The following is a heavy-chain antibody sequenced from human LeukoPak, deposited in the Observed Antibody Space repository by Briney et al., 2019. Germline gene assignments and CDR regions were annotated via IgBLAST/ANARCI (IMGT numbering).Heavy chain of an antibody. Sequence: GGSLRLSCAASQFTFSSYRMSWVRQAPGKGLEWVADIKQDGSEKYYVDSVKGRFTISRDNAKNSLYLQMNSLRVEDAAVYFCARDKGSDEGSKFDYWGQGTLVTVSS. CDR1: QFTFSSYR. CDR2: IKQDGSEK. V-gene: IGHV3-7*03. CDR3: ARDKGSDEGSKFDY. J-gene: IGHJ4*02.